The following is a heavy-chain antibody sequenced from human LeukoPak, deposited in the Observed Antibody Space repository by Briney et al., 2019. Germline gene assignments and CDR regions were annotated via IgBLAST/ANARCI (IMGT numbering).Heavy chain of an antibody. CDR1: GFTFSSYG. Sequence: PGRSLRLSCAASGFTFSSYGMHWVRQAPGKGLEWVAVISYDGSNRYCADSVKGRFTISRDNSKNTLYLQMNSLRAEDTAVYYCAKGRKYYYDSSGPDAFDIWGQGTMVTVSS. J-gene: IGHJ3*02. D-gene: IGHD3-22*01. CDR3: AKGRKYYYDSSGPDAFDI. CDR2: ISYDGSNR. V-gene: IGHV3-30*18.